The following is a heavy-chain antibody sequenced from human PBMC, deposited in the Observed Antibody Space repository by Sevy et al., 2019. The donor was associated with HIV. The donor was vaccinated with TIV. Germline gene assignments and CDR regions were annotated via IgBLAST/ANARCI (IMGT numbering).Heavy chain of an antibody. J-gene: IGHJ6*02. CDR2: MSPKSGNT. CDR1: GDTFITYD. CDR3: ARDRAAAGKKYYYYGMDV. Sequence: ASVKVSCKASGDTFITYDINWVRQATGQGLEWMGWMSPKSGNTDYAQKFQGRLIMTRDLDTSTAYMELSSLRSEDTAVYYCARDRAAAGKKYYYYGMDVWGQGTTVTVSS. D-gene: IGHD6-13*01. V-gene: IGHV1-8*01.